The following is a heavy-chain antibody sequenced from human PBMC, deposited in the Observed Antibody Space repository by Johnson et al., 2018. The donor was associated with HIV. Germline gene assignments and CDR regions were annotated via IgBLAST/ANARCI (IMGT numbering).Heavy chain of an antibody. Sequence: QVQLVESGGGVVQPGRSLRLSCAASGFTFSSYAMHWVRQAPGKGLEWVAVISYDGSNKYYADSGKGRFTISRDNSKNTLYLQMNSLRAEDTAVYYCARAYSSGWLGAFDMWGQGTTVTVSS. CDR3: ARAYSSGWLGAFDM. J-gene: IGHJ3*02. V-gene: IGHV3-30-3*01. CDR2: ISYDGSNK. CDR1: GFTFSSYA. D-gene: IGHD6-19*01.